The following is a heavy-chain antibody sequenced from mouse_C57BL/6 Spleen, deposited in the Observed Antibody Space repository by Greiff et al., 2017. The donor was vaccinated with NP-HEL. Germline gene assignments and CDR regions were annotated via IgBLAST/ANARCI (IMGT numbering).Heavy chain of an antibody. J-gene: IGHJ4*01. D-gene: IGHD1-1*01. CDR3: ARAVDYYGSYAMDY. V-gene: IGHV5-17*01. CDR2: ISSGSSTI. CDR1: GFTFSDYG. Sequence: EVQLVESGGGLVKPGGSLKLSCAASGFTFSDYGMHWVRQAPEKGLEWVAYISSGSSTIYYADTVKGRFTISRDNAKNTLFLQMTSLRSEDTAMYYCARAVDYYGSYAMDYWGQGTSVTVSS.